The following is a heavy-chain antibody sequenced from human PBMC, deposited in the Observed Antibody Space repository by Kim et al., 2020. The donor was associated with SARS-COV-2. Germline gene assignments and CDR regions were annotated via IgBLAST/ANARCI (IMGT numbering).Heavy chain of an antibody. V-gene: IGHV4-31*03. CDR1: GGSISSGGYY. CDR2: IYYSGST. J-gene: IGHJ4*02. Sequence: SETLSLTCTVSGGSISSGGYYWSWIRQHPGKGLEWIGYIYYSGSTYYNPSLKSRVTISVDTSKNQFSLKLSSVTAADTAVYYCARAAYYYDSSGYYLNYYFDHWGQGTLVTVSS. D-gene: IGHD3-22*01. CDR3: ARAAYYYDSSGYYLNYYFDH.